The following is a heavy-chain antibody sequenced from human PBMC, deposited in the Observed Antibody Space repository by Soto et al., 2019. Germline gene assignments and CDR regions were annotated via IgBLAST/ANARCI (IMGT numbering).Heavy chain of an antibody. J-gene: IGHJ6*03. CDR3: ARGAGAYYYYYMDV. CDR2: ISSNGGST. CDR1: GFTFSSFA. Sequence: GGSLRLSCAASGFTFSSFAMHWVSQAPGKGLEYVSAISSNGGSTYYANSVKGRFTISRDNSKNTLYLQMGSLRAEDMAVYYCARGAGAYYYYYMDVWGKGTTVTVSS. V-gene: IGHV3-64*01.